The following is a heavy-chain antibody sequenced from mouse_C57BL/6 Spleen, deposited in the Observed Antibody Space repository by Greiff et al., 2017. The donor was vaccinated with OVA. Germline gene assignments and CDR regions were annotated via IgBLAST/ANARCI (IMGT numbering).Heavy chain of an antibody. Sequence: EVQLQQSGPELVKPGASVKISCKASGYSFTDYNMNWVKQSNGKSLEWIGVINPNYGTTSYNQKFKGKATLTVDQSSSTDYMQLNSLTSEDSAVYYCARSYYGSTFWYFDVWGTGTTVTVSS. V-gene: IGHV1-39*01. CDR3: ARSYYGSTFWYFDV. D-gene: IGHD1-1*01. CDR1: GYSFTDYN. J-gene: IGHJ1*03. CDR2: INPNYGTT.